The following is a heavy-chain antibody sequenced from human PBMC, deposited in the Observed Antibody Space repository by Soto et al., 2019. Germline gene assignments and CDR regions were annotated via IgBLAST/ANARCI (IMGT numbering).Heavy chain of an antibody. CDR3: ARTDCSSTSCYNYYYYGMDV. CDR1: GYSFTKYG. J-gene: IGHJ6*02. D-gene: IGHD2-2*01. CDR2: INPGNGDT. V-gene: IGHV1-3*01. Sequence: ASVKVSCKTSGYSFTKYGLHRVRQAPGQRLEWMGWINPGNGDTKYSQKFQGRVTITRDTSATTAYMELSSLRSEDSAVFYCARTDCSSTSCYNYYYYGMDVWGQGTTVTVSS.